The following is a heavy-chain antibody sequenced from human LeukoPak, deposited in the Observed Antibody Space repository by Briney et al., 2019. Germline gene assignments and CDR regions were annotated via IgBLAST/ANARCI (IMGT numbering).Heavy chain of an antibody. J-gene: IGHJ4*02. CDR2: ISGSGAST. V-gene: IGHV3-23*01. CDR3: ARDRGRYYDSRGFYWGYYFDS. D-gene: IGHD3-22*01. Sequence: GGSLRLSCAASGFIFSTYAASWVRQAPGKGLECDLTISGSGASTYYAVSVKGPFTISRDNSKDTLYLKMSSVRIDDTAVYYCARDRGRYYDSRGFYWGYYFDSWGQGILGTVST. CDR1: GFIFSTYA.